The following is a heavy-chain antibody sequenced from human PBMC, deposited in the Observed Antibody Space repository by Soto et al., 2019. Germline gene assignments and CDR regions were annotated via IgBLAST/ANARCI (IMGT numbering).Heavy chain of an antibody. CDR1: GGTFNFYS. CDR2: VIPMVGMS. Sequence: QVQLVQSGAEVKKPGSSVKVSCTASGGTFNFYSISWVRQAPGQGLEWVGRVIPMVGMSEYAQKFQGRVTITADKSTRTAYRNLRSLRSEDTAVYYCATNYGSGSAHFDYWGQGTLVTVSS. V-gene: IGHV1-69*02. CDR3: ATNYGSGSAHFDY. D-gene: IGHD3-10*01. J-gene: IGHJ4*02.